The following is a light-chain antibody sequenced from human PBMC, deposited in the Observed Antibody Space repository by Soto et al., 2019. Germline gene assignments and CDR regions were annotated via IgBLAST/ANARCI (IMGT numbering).Light chain of an antibody. J-gene: IGLJ3*02. CDR3: AAWDDSLNGPV. Sequence: QSVLTQPPSVSGTPGQRVTISCSGSSSNIGSQNVYWYQQVPGTAPKLLIYRNDQRPSGVPDRFSGSKSDTSASLAISGLQSQDEADYYCAAWDDSLNGPVFGGGTKLTVL. CDR1: SSNIGSQN. V-gene: IGLV1-44*01. CDR2: RND.